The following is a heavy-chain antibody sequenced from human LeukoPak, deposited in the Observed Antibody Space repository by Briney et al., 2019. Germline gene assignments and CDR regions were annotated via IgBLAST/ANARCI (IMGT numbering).Heavy chain of an antibody. Sequence: ASVKVSCKASGYTFNGYYLHWVRQAPGQGLEWMGWINPNSGVTKFAQQFQGRVTMTWDTSVSTAYMELSRLTSDDTAMYYCARFGVVSNDAFDIWGQGTMVTISS. J-gene: IGHJ3*02. CDR3: ARFGVVSNDAFDI. V-gene: IGHV1-2*02. D-gene: IGHD3-3*01. CDR2: INPNSGVT. CDR1: GYTFNGYY.